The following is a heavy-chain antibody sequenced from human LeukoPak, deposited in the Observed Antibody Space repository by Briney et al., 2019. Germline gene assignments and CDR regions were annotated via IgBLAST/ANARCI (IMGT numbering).Heavy chain of an antibody. D-gene: IGHD3-10*01. J-gene: IGHJ6*02. CDR1: GFTFSSYE. CDR3: ARVRYYGSGSYSYYYYGMDV. V-gene: IGHV3-48*03. CDR2: ISSSGSTI. Sequence: PGGSLRLSCAASGFTFSSYEMNWVRQAPGKGLEWVSYISSSGSTIYYADSVKGRFTISRDNAKNPLYLQMNSLRAEDTAVYYCARVRYYGSGSYSYYYYGMDVWGQGTTVTVSS.